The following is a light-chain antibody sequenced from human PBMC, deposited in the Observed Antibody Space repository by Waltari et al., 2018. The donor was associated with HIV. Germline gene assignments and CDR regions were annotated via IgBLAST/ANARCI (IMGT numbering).Light chain of an antibody. Sequence: EIVLTQSPGTLSLSSGERVTLSCRARQSVAGNHLAWYQQRTGQAPRLLIYDTYRRATGIPDRFSGSGSGTDFTLTIGSLEPEDFAVYYCQQYGTSVTFGQGTRLEIK. CDR3: QQYGTSVT. CDR2: DTY. V-gene: IGKV3-20*01. J-gene: IGKJ5*01. CDR1: QSVAGNH.